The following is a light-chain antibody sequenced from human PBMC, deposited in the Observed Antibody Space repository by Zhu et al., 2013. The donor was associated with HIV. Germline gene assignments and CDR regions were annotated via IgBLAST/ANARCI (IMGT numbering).Light chain of an antibody. Sequence: EIVLTQSPGTLSLSPGERATLSCRASQSVTSRNLAWYQQKPGQSPRLLIFRASSRATGIPDRFSGSGSGTDFTLTISSLEPEDFAVYYCQQYNSYPWTFGQGTKV. CDR1: QSVTSRN. CDR2: RAS. CDR3: QQYNSYPWT. V-gene: IGKV3-20*01. J-gene: IGKJ1*01.